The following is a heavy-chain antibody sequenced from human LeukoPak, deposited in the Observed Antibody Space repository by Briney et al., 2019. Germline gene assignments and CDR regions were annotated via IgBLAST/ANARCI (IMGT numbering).Heavy chain of an antibody. J-gene: IGHJ4*02. Sequence: PSETLSLTCTVSGGSISSGTYYWSWIRQPAGKGLEWIGRIYTSGSTNYNPSLKSRVTISVDTSKNQFSLKLSSVTAADTAVYYCARDVALSTYHFDSSGLLDYWGQGTLVTVSS. D-gene: IGHD3-22*01. V-gene: IGHV4-61*02. CDR1: GGSISSGTYY. CDR2: IYTSGST. CDR3: ARDVALSTYHFDSSGLLDY.